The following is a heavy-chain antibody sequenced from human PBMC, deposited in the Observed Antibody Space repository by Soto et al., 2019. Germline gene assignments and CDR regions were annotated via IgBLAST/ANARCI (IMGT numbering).Heavy chain of an antibody. Sequence: SETLSLTCAVSGGSIISSTWCSCVRQPPGKGLEWIGEIYHGGNTNYNPSLKSRITISVDKSKNQFSLRLSSVTAADTAIYYCARNWNWFDPWGQGILVTVSS. CDR3: ARNWNWFDP. CDR1: GGSIISSTW. D-gene: IGHD1-1*01. J-gene: IGHJ5*02. CDR2: IYHGGNT. V-gene: IGHV4-4*02.